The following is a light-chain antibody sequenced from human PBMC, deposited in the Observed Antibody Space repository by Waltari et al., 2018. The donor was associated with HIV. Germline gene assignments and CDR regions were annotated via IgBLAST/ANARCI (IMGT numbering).Light chain of an antibody. CDR3: SSRDNSGNHVV. J-gene: IGLJ2*01. CDR2: GKN. V-gene: IGLV3-19*01. CDR1: TLRNYY. Sequence: SSELTQDPAVSVALAQTVRITCQGDTLRNYYATWYQQKPGPAPLLVMYGKNNRPSGIPDRFSGSTSGNTASLTITGTQAEDEADYYCSSRDNSGNHVVFGGGTKLTVL.